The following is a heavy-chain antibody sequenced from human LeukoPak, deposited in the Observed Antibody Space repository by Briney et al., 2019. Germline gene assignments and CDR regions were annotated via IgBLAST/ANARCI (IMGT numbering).Heavy chain of an antibody. V-gene: IGHV3-7*03. D-gene: IGHD3-3*01. CDR3: AKAPIFGVVIIPAMGYYFDY. J-gene: IGHJ4*02. CDR1: GFTFSNYW. CDR2: IKLDVSET. Sequence: GGSLRLSCAASGFTFSNYWMTWVRQAPGKGLEWAANIKLDVSETYYVDSVRGRFTISRDNTKNSLYLQMNSLRAEDTAVYYCAKAPIFGVVIIPAMGYYFDYWGQGTLVTVSS.